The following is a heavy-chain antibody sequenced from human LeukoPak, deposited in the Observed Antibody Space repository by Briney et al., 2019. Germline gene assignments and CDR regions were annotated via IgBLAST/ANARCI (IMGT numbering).Heavy chain of an antibody. D-gene: IGHD2-8*01. Sequence: GGSLRFSCAASGLTVRNNYRSWVPQAPGMGLEWVSSIYTGGDTHYADSVKGRFTISRDNSNNTLFLQMNSLRADDTAVYHCARDHCPDGVCAWGQGTLVTVSS. J-gene: IGHJ5*02. CDR1: GLTVRNNY. CDR2: IYTGGDT. V-gene: IGHV3-53*01. CDR3: ARDHCPDGVCA.